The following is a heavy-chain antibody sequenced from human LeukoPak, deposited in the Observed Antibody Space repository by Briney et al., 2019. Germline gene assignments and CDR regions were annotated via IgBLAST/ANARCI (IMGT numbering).Heavy chain of an antibody. CDR2: IYDSGRT. V-gene: IGHV4-61*01. J-gene: IGHJ4*02. D-gene: IGHD5-12*01. Sequence: DPSETLSLTCTVSGGSVSSGSYFWTWIRQSPGKRLEYVGYIYDSGRTNYNPSLKSRVTISKDTSKNQFSLKLSSVTAADTAVYYCAGDRLGGYSYVYWGQGSLVTVSS. CDR1: GGSVSSGSYF. CDR3: AGDRLGGYSYVY.